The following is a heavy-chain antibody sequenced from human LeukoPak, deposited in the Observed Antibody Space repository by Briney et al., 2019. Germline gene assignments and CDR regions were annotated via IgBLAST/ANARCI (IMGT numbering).Heavy chain of an antibody. CDR2: ISYDGSEK. CDR1: GLTFSSYP. J-gene: IGHJ4*02. Sequence: PGGSLRLSCAASGLTFSSYPMHWVRQAPGKGLEWVAVISYDGSEKHYADPVKGRFTISRDNSKNTLYLQMSSLRAKDTAMYYCAREGNSGYYPYWGQGILVTVSS. V-gene: IGHV3-30-3*01. CDR3: AREGNSGYYPY. D-gene: IGHD3-22*01.